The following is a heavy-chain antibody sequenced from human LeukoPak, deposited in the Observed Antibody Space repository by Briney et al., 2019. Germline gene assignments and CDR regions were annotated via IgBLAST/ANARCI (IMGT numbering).Heavy chain of an antibody. CDR1: GGSISSSSYY. D-gene: IGHD4-17*01. CDR3: AREREDYGDYGP. V-gene: IGHV4-39*07. CDR2: IYYSGST. J-gene: IGHJ5*02. Sequence: SETLSLTCTVSGGSISSSSYYWGWIRQPPGKGLEWIGSIYYSGSTYYNPSLKSRVTISVDTSKNQFSLKLSSVTAADTAVYYCAREREDYGDYGPWGQGTLVTVSS.